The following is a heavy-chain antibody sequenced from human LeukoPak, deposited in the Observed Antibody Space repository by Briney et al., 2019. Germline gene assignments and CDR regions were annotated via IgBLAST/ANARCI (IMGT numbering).Heavy chain of an antibody. J-gene: IGHJ3*02. CDR3: ATTYGSGSYYTSSGAFDI. CDR2: FDPEDEDT. D-gene: IGHD3-10*01. Sequence: ASVKVSCKVSGHTLNELSMHWVRQPPGKGLEWMGGFDPEDEDTVYAQKFQGRVTMTEDTSTDTAYMELSSLRSEDTAVYYCATTYGSGSYYTSSGAFDIWGQGTMVTVSS. V-gene: IGHV1-24*01. CDR1: GHTLNELS.